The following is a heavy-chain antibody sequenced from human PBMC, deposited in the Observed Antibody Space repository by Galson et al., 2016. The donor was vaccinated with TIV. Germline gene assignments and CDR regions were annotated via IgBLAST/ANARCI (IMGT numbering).Heavy chain of an antibody. CDR2: INGPGGTT. CDR3: AKLRGDLYYYDSTGYYFFDS. Sequence: SLRLSCAASGFTFKKYGMAWVRQAPGKGLELVSAINGPGGTTYYADSVKDRFTVSRDNFANTLYLQMNSLSADDTAVYYCAKLRGDLYYYDSTGYYFFDSWGQGILVTVSS. V-gene: IGHV3-23*01. J-gene: IGHJ4*02. D-gene: IGHD3-22*01. CDR1: GFTFKKYG.